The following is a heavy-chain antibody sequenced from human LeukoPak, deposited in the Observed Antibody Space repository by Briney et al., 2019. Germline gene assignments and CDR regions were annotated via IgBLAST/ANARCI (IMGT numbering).Heavy chain of an antibody. CDR2: IKSKTDGGTT. Sequence: PGGSLRLSCVASGFTFSNAWMSWVRQAPGKGLEWVGRIKSKTDGGTTDHAAPVKGRFTISRDDSKNTLYLQMNSLKTEDTAVYYCTTEQWLVRAPFDYWGQGTLVTVTS. D-gene: IGHD6-19*01. J-gene: IGHJ4*02. CDR1: GFTFSNAW. V-gene: IGHV3-15*01. CDR3: TTEQWLVRAPFDY.